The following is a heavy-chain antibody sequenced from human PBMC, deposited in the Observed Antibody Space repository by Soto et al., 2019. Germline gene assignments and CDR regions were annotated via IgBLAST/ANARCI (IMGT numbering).Heavy chain of an antibody. CDR1: GGSISSGDYY. V-gene: IGHV4-30-4*01. CDR3: ARGSPADNRVDP. CDR2: IYYSGST. Sequence: SETLSLTCTVSGGSISSGDYYWSWIRHPPGKGLEWIGYIYYSGSTYYNPSLKSRVTISVDTSKNQFSLKLSSVTAADTAVYYCARGSPADNRVDPWGQGTLVTVSS. D-gene: IGHD2-15*01. J-gene: IGHJ5*02.